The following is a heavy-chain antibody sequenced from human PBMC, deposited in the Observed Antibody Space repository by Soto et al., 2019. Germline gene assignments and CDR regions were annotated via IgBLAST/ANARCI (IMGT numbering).Heavy chain of an antibody. Sequence: QVQLVQSGAEVRKSGSSVKVSCKAAGGTFSDYALSWVRQAPGQGLEWMGGIIPMFATTNYAQKFQGRVTLTEDDSATTAHMELSSLKSEDTAVYYCARGRGIGFSSTWNIYWYYNMDVWGQGTTVTVSS. J-gene: IGHJ6*02. CDR3: ARGRGIGFSSTWNIYWYYNMDV. D-gene: IGHD6-13*01. V-gene: IGHV1-69*01. CDR1: GGTFSDYA. CDR2: IIPMFATT.